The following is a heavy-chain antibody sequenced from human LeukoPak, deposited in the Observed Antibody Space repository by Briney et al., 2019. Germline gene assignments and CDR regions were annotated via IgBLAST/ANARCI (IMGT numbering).Heavy chain of an antibody. Sequence: SVKVSCKASGGTFSSYAISWVRQAPGQGLEWMGRIIPILGIANYAQKFQGRVTITADKSTSSAYMELSSLRSEDTAVYYCARDRSLRGYDSVGYFDYWGQGTLVTVSS. CDR3: ARDRSLRGYDSVGYFDY. CDR1: GGTFSSYA. J-gene: IGHJ4*02. CDR2: IIPILGIA. D-gene: IGHD5-12*01. V-gene: IGHV1-69*04.